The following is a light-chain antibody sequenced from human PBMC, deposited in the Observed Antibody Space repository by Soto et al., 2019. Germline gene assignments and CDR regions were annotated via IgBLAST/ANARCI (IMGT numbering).Light chain of an antibody. CDR3: QHRSIWPVS. Sequence: EIVLTQSPGTLSLSPGERATLSCRASQSVGGYLAWYQQKPGLAPRVLIYDASNRETGIPARFSGSGSGTEFTLIISSLEPEDFAVDYCQHRSIWPVSFGQGTRLEIK. CDR2: DAS. J-gene: IGKJ5*01. CDR1: QSVGGY. V-gene: IGKV3-11*01.